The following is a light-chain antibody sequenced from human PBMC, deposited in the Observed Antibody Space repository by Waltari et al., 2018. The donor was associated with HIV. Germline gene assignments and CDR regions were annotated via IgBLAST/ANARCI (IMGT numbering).Light chain of an antibody. CDR1: TSDVGFYDY. J-gene: IGLJ1*01. Sequence: QSALTQPPSVSGSPGQSVSISCSGTTSDVGFYDYVSWYQQYPGKAPHLIIFDVNQLPAGVPERFAGSKSGNTASLTISGLQTEDEADYFCCAYAAGHVSYVFGNGTAVAVL. CDR3: CAYAAGHVSYV. V-gene: IGLV2-11*01. CDR2: DVN.